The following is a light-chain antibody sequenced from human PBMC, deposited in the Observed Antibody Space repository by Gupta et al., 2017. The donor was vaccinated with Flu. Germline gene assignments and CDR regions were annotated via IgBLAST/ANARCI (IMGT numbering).Light chain of an antibody. J-gene: IGKJ4*01. CDR3: QQYSSYLLS. Sequence: DVQMTQSPSTLYASVGDRVVITCRASRTMSTWVAWYQHKPGRAPDLLIYEASILAGGVPSRFSGSGSGTEFTLTISSLQPDDFATYYCQQYSSYLLSFGGGTQVAIK. V-gene: IGKV1-5*03. CDR2: EAS. CDR1: RTMSTW.